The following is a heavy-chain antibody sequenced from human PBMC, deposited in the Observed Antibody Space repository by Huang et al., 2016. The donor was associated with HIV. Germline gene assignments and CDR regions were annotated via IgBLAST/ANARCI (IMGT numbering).Heavy chain of an antibody. V-gene: IGHV3-30*18. D-gene: IGHD1-26*01. CDR1: GFTFNKFD. CDR3: AKDGRGSGTYYDYFEY. CDR2: ISYDGSRK. Sequence: QVQLVESGGGVVQPGRSLRLSCAAFGFTFNKFDMHWVRQAPGKGWEWGAIISYDGSRKYHADSVKGRFTISRDNSKNTVYLQMNSLRVEDTAVYYCAKDGRGSGTYYDYFEYWGQGTLVTVSS. J-gene: IGHJ4*02.